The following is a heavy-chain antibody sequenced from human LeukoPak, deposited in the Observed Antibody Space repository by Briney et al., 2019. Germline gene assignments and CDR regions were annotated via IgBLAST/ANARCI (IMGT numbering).Heavy chain of an antibody. CDR2: IIPIFGTA. CDR1: GGTFSSYA. D-gene: IGHD1-26*01. CDR3: ARWVVGATPQRYYYYGMDV. J-gene: IGHJ6*02. Sequence: SVTVSFTASGGTFSSYAISWVRQAPGQGLEWMGGIIPIFGTANYAQKFQGRVTITADESTSTAYMELSSLRSEDTAVYYCARWVVGATPQRYYYYGMDVWGQGTTVTVSS. V-gene: IGHV1-69*13.